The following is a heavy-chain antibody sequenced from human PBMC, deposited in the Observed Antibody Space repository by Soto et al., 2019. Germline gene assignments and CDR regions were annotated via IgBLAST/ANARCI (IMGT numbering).Heavy chain of an antibody. CDR3: ATDQGYSSS. J-gene: IGHJ5*01. V-gene: IGHV1-18*04. D-gene: IGHD1-26*01. CDR1: GYTFTGYY. Sequence: ASVKVSCKASGYTFTGYYMHWVRQAPGQGLEWMGWISAYKNSTNYAQKFHGRVTLTTDTSTSTVYMELRSLRFDDTAVYYCATDQGYSSSWGQGTLVTVSS. CDR2: ISAYKNST.